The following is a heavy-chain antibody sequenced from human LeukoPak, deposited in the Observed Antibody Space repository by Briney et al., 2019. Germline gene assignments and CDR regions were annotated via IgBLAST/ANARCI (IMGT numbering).Heavy chain of an antibody. V-gene: IGHV4-31*03. CDR3: ARVLRAGKIDY. D-gene: IGHD6-19*01. CDR1: GGSISSGGYY. CDR2: IYYSGST. J-gene: IGHJ4*02. Sequence: PLETLSLTCTVSGGSISSGGYYWSWIRQHPGKGLEWIGYIYYSGSTYYNPSLKSRVTISVDTSKNQFSLKLSSVTAADTAVYYCARVLRAGKIDYWGQGTLVTVSS.